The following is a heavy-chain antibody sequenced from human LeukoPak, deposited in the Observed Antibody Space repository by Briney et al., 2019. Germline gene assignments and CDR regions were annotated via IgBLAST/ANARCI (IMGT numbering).Heavy chain of an antibody. Sequence: GGSLRLCCAASGFSLSAYWMTWVRQAPGKGLEWVSYISSSSSTIYYADSVKGRFTISRDNAKNSLYLQMNSLRAEDTAVYYCARDDFTVTALDFDYWGQGTLVTVSS. J-gene: IGHJ4*02. CDR2: ISSSSSTI. CDR3: ARDDFTVTALDFDY. V-gene: IGHV3-48*04. CDR1: GFSLSAYW. D-gene: IGHD4-17*01.